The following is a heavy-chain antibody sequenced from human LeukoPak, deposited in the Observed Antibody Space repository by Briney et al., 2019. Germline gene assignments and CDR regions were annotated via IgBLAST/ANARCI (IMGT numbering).Heavy chain of an antibody. D-gene: IGHD4-11*01. CDR1: GGSISSYS. V-gene: IGHV4-59*06. CDR2: IYYSGST. J-gene: IGHJ6*02. CDR3: ARDHTETSSLNFRNYYYYGMDI. Sequence: ASETLSLTCTVSGGSISSYSWNWIRQHPGKGLEWIGYIYYSGSTYYNPSLTSRVTMSVDTSKNQFSLKLSSVTAADTAIYYCARDHTETSSLNFRNYYYYGMDIWGQGTTVIVSS.